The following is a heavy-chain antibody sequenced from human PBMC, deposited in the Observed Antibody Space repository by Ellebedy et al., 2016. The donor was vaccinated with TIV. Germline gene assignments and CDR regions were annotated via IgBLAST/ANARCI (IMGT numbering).Heavy chain of an antibody. CDR2: IDPGDSYT. CDR1: GYIFTDYW. Sequence: PGGSLRLSCQGSGYIFTDYWISWVRQMPGKGLEWMGRIDPGDSYTNYSPSFQGHVSISADKSISSVYLHWSGLKASDTAIYYCARHRRPYDSLWDSWGQGTLVIVSS. CDR3: ARHRRPYDSLWDS. D-gene: IGHD3-16*01. J-gene: IGHJ4*02. V-gene: IGHV5-10-1*01.